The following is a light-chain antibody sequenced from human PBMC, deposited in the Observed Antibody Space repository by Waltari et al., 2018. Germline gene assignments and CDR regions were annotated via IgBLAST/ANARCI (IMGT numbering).Light chain of an antibody. CDR3: QHYVSLPAT. J-gene: IGKJ1*01. CDR1: QSVSRT. V-gene: IGKV3-20*01. CDR2: GAS. Sequence: EIVLTQSPGTLSLSPGERATLSCRASQSVSRTLAWYQQKPGQAPRLLIYGASTRATGIPERFSGGGSGTDFSLTISRLEPKDFAVYYCQHYVSLPATFGQGTKVEIK.